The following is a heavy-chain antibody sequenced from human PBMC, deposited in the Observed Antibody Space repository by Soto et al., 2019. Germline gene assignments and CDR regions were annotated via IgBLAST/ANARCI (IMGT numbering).Heavy chain of an antibody. D-gene: IGHD2-2*03. J-gene: IGHJ5*02. CDR1: GFTFSSYW. V-gene: IGHV3-7*01. Sequence: GGSLRLSCAASGFTFSSYWMSWVRQAPGKGLEWVANIKQDGSEKYYVDSVKGRFTISRDNAKNSLYLQMNSLRAEDTAVYYCARDGYCSSTSCYRVTETNWFDPWGQGTLVTVSS. CDR2: IKQDGSEK. CDR3: ARDGYCSSTSCYRVTETNWFDP.